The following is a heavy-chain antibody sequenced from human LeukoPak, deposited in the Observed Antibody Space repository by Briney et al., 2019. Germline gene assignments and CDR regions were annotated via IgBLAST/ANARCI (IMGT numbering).Heavy chain of an antibody. V-gene: IGHV4-4*07. CDR2: IYTSGST. CDR3: ARSPITGDYAYYFDY. J-gene: IGHJ4*02. Sequence: SETLSLTRTVSGGSISSYYWSWIRQPAGKGLEWIGRIYTSGSTNYNPSLKSRVTMSVDTSKNQFPLKLSSATAADTAVHYCARSPITGDYAYYFDYWGQGTLVTVSS. CDR1: GGSISSYY. D-gene: IGHD3-16*01.